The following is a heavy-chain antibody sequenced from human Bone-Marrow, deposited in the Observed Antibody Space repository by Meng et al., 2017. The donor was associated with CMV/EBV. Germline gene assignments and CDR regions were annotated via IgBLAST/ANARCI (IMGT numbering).Heavy chain of an antibody. V-gene: IGHV1-8*01. CDR1: GYTFSNYD. CDR2: MNPYSGNT. Sequence: ASVKVSCKASGYTFSNYDINWLRQATGQGLEWMGWMNPYSGNTGYAQKFQGRVTMTRDTSINTAYMEVRTLTSADTAVYYCARGDSDCSGSSCSNYWGQGTLVTVYS. J-gene: IGHJ4*02. D-gene: IGHD2-15*01. CDR3: ARGDSDCSGSSCSNY.